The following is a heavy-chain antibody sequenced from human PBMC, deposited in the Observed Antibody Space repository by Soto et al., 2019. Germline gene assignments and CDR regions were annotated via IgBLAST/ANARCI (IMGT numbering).Heavy chain of an antibody. Sequence: QVQLVQSGAEVKKPGASVKVSCKASGYTFTSYDINWVRQATGQGLEWMGWMNPNSGNTGYAQKFQGRVTMTRNTSIRTAYMELSSLRSEDTAVYYCARGNGDWRGWLLPPPGGMDVWGQGTTVTVSS. CDR2: MNPNSGNT. J-gene: IGHJ6*02. CDR1: GYTFTSYD. CDR3: ARGNGDWRGWLLPPPGGMDV. V-gene: IGHV1-8*01. D-gene: IGHD3-22*01.